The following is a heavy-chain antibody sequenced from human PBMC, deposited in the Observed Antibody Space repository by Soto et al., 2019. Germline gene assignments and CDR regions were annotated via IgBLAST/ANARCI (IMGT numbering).Heavy chain of an antibody. Sequence: EVQLVESGGGLVQPGGSLRLSCAASGFTVTSNYMSWVRQAPGKGLQWVSVIYSGGSTYYADSVRGRFTISRDSSRNTVYLQMNILRAEDTAVYYCARELVVGRTCHYLDVWGMGTSVTVSS. D-gene: IGHD1-26*01. V-gene: IGHV3-66*01. J-gene: IGHJ6*03. CDR3: ARELVVGRTCHYLDV. CDR2: IYSGGST. CDR1: GFTVTSNY.